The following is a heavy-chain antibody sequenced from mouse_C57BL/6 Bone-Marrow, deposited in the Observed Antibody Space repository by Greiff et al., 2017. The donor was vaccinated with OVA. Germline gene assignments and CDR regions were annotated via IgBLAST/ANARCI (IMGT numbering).Heavy chain of an antibody. CDR1: GYTFTSYW. V-gene: IGHV1-59*01. CDR3: ARYDCGSNYWYVDV. J-gene: IGHJ1*03. CDR2: IDPSDSYT. Sequence: QVQLQQPGAELVRPGTSVKLSCKASGYTFTSYWMHWVKQRPGQGLEWIGVIDPSDSYTNYNQKFKGKATLTVDTSSSTAYMQLSSLTSEDSAVYYCARYDCGSNYWYVDVWGTGTAVTVSS. D-gene: IGHD1-1*01.